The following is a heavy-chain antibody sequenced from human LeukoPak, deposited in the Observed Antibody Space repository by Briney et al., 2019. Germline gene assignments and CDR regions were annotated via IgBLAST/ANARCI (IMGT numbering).Heavy chain of an antibody. J-gene: IGHJ4*02. CDR2: IYYSGST. Sequence: SETLSLTCTVSGGSISSSSYYWGWIRQPPGKGLEWIGSIYYSGSTYYNPSLKSRVTISVDTSKNQFSLKLSSVTAADTAVYYCARGGYSGLNPFDYWGQGTLVTVSS. CDR3: ARGGYSGLNPFDY. D-gene: IGHD5-12*01. CDR1: GGSISSSSYY. V-gene: IGHV4-39*07.